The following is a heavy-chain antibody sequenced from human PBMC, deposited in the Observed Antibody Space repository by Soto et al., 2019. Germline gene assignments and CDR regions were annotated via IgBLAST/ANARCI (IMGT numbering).Heavy chain of an antibody. J-gene: IGHJ5*02. CDR1: GDTFTSYY. V-gene: IGHV1-46*01. CDR2: INPHGGST. D-gene: IGHD3-3*01. Sequence: ASVKVSCKAPGDTFTSYYLNWVRQAPGQGLEWMGVINPHGGSTKYAQKFQGRVTMTRDTYRSTVYMELRSLRSDVTAIYYCARSSGGNFGIIIEGSNWFDPWGQGTLVTVSS. CDR3: ARSSGGNFGIIIEGSNWFDP.